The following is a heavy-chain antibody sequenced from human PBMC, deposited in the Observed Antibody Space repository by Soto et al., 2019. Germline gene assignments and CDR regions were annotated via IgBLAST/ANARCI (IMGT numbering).Heavy chain of an antibody. CDR1: GGTFSSYT. Sequence: QVQLVQSGAEVKKPGSSVKVSCKASGGTFSSYTISWVRQAPGQGREWMGRIIPILGIANYAQKFQGRVTITADQSTSTGYMELSTLKSEDTAVYYCARGDCSSTSCYEAGIDYWGQGTLVTVSS. V-gene: IGHV1-69*02. CDR3: ARGDCSSTSCYEAGIDY. J-gene: IGHJ4*02. D-gene: IGHD2-2*01. CDR2: IIPILGIA.